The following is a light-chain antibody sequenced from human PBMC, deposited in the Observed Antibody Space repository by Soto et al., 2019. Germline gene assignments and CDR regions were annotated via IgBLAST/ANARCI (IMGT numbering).Light chain of an antibody. Sequence: EVVLTQSPGTLSLSPGEGATLSCRASQSVGSTYLAWYQQKPGQDPRLLIYDASSRASGIPDRFSGSGSGTDVTLTISRLEPEDFAVYFCQQYAISPLTFCGGTKVEIK. CDR1: QSVGSTY. V-gene: IGKV3-20*01. J-gene: IGKJ4*01. CDR3: QQYAISPLT. CDR2: DAS.